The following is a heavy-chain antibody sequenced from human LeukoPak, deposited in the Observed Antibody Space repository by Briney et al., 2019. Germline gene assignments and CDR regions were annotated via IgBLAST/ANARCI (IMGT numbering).Heavy chain of an antibody. J-gene: IGHJ4*02. Sequence: SRTLSLTCAISGDTVSSKSAWNWIRQSPSRGLEWLGRTYYRSKWNNNYAVSVKSRITINPDTSKNQFSLQLYSVTAEDTAVYYCARGDQSFDYWGQGTLVTVSS. D-gene: IGHD5-24*01. CDR3: ARGDQSFDY. CDR2: TYYRSKWNN. V-gene: IGHV6-1*01. CDR1: GDTVSSKSA.